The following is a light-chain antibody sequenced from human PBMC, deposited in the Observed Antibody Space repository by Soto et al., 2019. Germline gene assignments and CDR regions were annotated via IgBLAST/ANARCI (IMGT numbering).Light chain of an antibody. CDR1: QSVSSN. V-gene: IGKV3-15*01. CDR3: QQYNNLPSVT. J-gene: IGKJ2*01. Sequence: EIVMTQSPATLSVSPGERATLSCRASQSVSSNLAWYQQKPGQAPRLLIYGASTRATGIPARFSGSGSGTDYTLTILRLLSEDFAVYYCQQYNNLPSVTFGQGTKLEIK. CDR2: GAS.